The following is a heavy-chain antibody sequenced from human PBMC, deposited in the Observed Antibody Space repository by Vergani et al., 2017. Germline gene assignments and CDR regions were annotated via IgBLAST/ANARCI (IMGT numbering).Heavy chain of an antibody. CDR3: AREGELHGRVDY. Sequence: VQLVESGGGLVKPGGSLRLSCAASGFTFSSYAMHWVRQAPGKGLEWVAVISYDGSNKYYADSVKGRFTISRDNSKNTLYLQMNSLRAEDTAVYYCAREGELHGRVDYWGQGTLVTVSS. CDR1: GFTFSSYA. D-gene: IGHD1-26*01. CDR2: ISYDGSNK. J-gene: IGHJ4*02. V-gene: IGHV3-30-3*01.